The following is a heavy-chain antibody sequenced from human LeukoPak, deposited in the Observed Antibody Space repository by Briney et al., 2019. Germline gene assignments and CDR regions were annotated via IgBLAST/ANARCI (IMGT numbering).Heavy chain of an antibody. V-gene: IGHV3-21*01. CDR2: ISSSSSCI. J-gene: IGHJ4*02. Sequence: GGSLRLSCAASGFTFSSYSMNWVRLAPGKGLEWVSSISSSSSCIYYADSVKGRFTISRDNAKNSLYLQMNSLRAEDTAVYYCAREVKGIGFDYWGQGTLVTVSS. CDR3: AREVKGIGFDY. CDR1: GFTFSSYS. D-gene: IGHD2-15*01.